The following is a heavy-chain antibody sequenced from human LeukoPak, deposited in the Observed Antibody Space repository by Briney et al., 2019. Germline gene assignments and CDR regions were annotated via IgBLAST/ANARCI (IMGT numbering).Heavy chain of an antibody. J-gene: IGHJ4*02. CDR3: ATGGPDIVVLVAATYYFDY. Sequence: ASVKVSCKVSGYTLTELSMHWVRQAPGKGLEWMGGVDPEDGETIYAQKFQGRVTMTEDTSTDTAYMELSSLRSEDPAVYYCATGGPDIVVLVAATYYFDYWGQGTLVTVSS. CDR2: VDPEDGET. V-gene: IGHV1-24*01. CDR1: GYTLTELS. D-gene: IGHD2-15*01.